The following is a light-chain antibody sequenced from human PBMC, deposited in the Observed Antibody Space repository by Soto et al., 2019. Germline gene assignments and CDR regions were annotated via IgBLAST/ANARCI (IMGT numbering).Light chain of an antibody. CDR1: QNILDSFNNENY. J-gene: IGKJ3*01. V-gene: IGKV4-1*01. CDR3: QQYYTTPFT. Sequence: DIVMTQSPDSLAVSLGERATINCKSSQNILDSFNNENYLAWYQQKPGQPPKLLIYWASTRESGVPDRFSGSGSGTDFTLTVSSLQAEDVAVYYCQQYYTTPFTFGPGTKVHIK. CDR2: WAS.